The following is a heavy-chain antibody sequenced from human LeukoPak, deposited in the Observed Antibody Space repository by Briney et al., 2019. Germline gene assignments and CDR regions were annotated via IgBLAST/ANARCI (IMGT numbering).Heavy chain of an antibody. CDR3: ARGHESGWVDY. CDR1: GFTFSSYD. V-gene: IGHV3-13*01. CDR2: IGTAGDT. J-gene: IGHJ4*02. Sequence: GGSLRLSCAASGFTFSSYDMHWVRQATGKGLEWVSAIGTAGDTYYPGSVKGRFTFSRENAKNSLYLQMNSLRAGDTAVYYCARGHESGWVDYWGQGTLVTVSS. D-gene: IGHD6-19*01.